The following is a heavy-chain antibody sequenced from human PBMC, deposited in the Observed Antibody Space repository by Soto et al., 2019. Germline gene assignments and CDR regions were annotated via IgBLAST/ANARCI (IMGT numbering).Heavy chain of an antibody. V-gene: IGHV3-73*01. Sequence: EVQLVESGGGLVRPGGSLTLSCSVSGLTFSVSVIHWVRQPPGKGLEWVGRVRTKINDYATSYSESVKGRFTISRDDSKNTAWLQMNSLTTEDTAVYYCTRPDDRGDSGDFWGRGTLVTVSS. CDR3: TRPDDRGDSGDF. J-gene: IGHJ4*02. D-gene: IGHD2-21*02. CDR2: VRTKINDYAT. CDR1: GLTFSVSV.